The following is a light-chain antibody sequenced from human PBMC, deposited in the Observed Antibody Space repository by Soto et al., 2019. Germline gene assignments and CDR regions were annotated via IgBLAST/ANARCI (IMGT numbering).Light chain of an antibody. Sequence: EIVMTQSPATLSVSPGERATLSCRASQSVSSDLAWYQQKPGQAPRLLIYGASTRATGIPARFSGSGAGTEFTLTNSSLQPEDVAVDYCQQYNNWAWTYGKGTQEESK. CDR2: GAS. V-gene: IGKV3-15*01. J-gene: IGKJ1*01. CDR3: QQYNNWAWT. CDR1: QSVSSD.